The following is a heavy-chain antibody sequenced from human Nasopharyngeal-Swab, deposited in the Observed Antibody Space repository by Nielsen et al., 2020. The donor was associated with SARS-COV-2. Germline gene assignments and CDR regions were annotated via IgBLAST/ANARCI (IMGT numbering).Heavy chain of an antibody. CDR3: ARARVGHCSSTSCYRLWDC. D-gene: IGHD2-2*02. CDR1: GGSISSGDYY. CDR2: IYYSGST. Sequence: SETLSLTCTVSGGSISSGDYYWSWIRQPPGKGLEWIGYIYYSGSTHYNPSLKSRVTISVDTSKNQFSLKHNSVTAADTAVYYCARARVGHCSSTSCYRLWDCWGQGTLVSVSS. J-gene: IGHJ4*02. V-gene: IGHV4-30-4*08.